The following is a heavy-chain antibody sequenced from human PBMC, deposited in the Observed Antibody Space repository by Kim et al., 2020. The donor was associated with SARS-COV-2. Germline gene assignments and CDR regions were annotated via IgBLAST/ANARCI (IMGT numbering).Heavy chain of an antibody. V-gene: IGHV3-30*02. J-gene: IGHJ4*02. CDR3: AKNVLRG. Sequence: DGSNKYYADSVKGRFTISRDNSKNTLYLQMNSLRAEDTAVYYCAKNVLRGWGQGTLVTVSS. CDR2: DGSNK. D-gene: IGHD1-1*01.